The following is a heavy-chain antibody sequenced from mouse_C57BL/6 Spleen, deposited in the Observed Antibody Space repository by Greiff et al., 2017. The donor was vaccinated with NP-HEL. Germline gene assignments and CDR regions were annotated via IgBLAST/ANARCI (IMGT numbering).Heavy chain of an antibody. Sequence: VQLQQSGPGLVQPSQSLSITCTVSGFSLTSYGVHWVRQSPGKGLEWLGVIWSGGSTDSNAAFISRLSISKDNSKSQVFFKMNSLQADDTAIYYCARNWEAWFAYWGQGTLVTVSA. D-gene: IGHD4-1*01. J-gene: IGHJ3*01. CDR1: GFSLTSYG. CDR2: IWSGGST. CDR3: ARNWEAWFAY. V-gene: IGHV2-2*01.